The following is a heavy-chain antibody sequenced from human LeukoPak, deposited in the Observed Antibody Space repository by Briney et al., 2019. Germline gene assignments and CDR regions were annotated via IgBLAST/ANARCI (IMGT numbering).Heavy chain of an antibody. CDR3: ARAPRALRWYSSGWYYFDY. CDR2: IYSGGST. D-gene: IGHD6-19*01. CDR1: GFTFSNYW. Sequence: PGGSLRLSCAASGFTFSNYWMHWVRQAPGKGLEWVSVIYSGGSTYYADSVKGRFTISRDNSKNTLYLQMNSLRAEDTAVYYCARAPRALRWYSSGWYYFDYWGQGTLVTVSS. J-gene: IGHJ4*02. V-gene: IGHV3-66*01.